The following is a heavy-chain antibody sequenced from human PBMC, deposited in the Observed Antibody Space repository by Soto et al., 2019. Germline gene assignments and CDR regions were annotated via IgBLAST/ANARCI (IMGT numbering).Heavy chain of an antibody. J-gene: IGHJ6*02. D-gene: IGHD3-3*02. V-gene: IGHV3-7*05. Sequence: PGGSLRLSCAASGFTFSSYWMSWVRQAPGKGLEWVANIKQDGSEKYYVDSVKGRFTISRDNAKNSLYLQMNSLRAEDTAVYYCARDPPIFGVARAYYYGMDVWGQGTTVTVSS. CDR1: GFTFSSYW. CDR3: ARDPPIFGVARAYYYGMDV. CDR2: IKQDGSEK.